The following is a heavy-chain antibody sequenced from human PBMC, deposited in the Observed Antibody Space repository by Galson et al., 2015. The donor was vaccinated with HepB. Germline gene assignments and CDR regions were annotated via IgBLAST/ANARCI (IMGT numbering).Heavy chain of an antibody. Sequence: SVKVSCKASGYTFTSYAMHWVRQAPGQRLEWMGWINAGSGNTKYSQKFQGRVTITRDTSASTAYMELSSLRSEDTAVYYCARSQYDILTGYSPPRYWGQGTLVTVSS. CDR2: INAGSGNT. CDR3: ARSQYDILTGYSPPRY. D-gene: IGHD3-9*01. J-gene: IGHJ4*02. V-gene: IGHV1-3*01. CDR1: GYTFTSYA.